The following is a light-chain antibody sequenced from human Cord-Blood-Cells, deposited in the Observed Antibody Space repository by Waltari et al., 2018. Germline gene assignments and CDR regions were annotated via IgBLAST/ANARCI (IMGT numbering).Light chain of an antibody. CDR1: TRAVGRYNY. J-gene: IGLJ2*01. V-gene: IGLV2-11*01. CDR2: DVS. Sequence: QFALTQPRAVSASPGQYVTISCNGTTRAVGRYNYLTWYQQHPGAAPKRMIYDVSKRPSGVPERFSGSKSGNAASLTISALQAEDEADYYCCSYAGSYTFVFGGGTKLTVL. CDR3: CSYAGSYTFV.